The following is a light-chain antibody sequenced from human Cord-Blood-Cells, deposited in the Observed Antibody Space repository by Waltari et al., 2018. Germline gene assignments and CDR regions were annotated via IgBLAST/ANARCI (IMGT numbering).Light chain of an antibody. J-gene: IGKJ2*01. Sequence: EIVLTQSPGTPSLSPGERATLSCRASQRVSSSHLAWYQQKPCQAPRLPIYGASSRATGIPDRFSGSGSGTDFTLTISRLEPEDFAVYYCQQYGSSPMYTFGQGTKLEIK. V-gene: IGKV3-20*01. CDR3: QQYGSSPMYT. CDR2: GAS. CDR1: QRVSSSH.